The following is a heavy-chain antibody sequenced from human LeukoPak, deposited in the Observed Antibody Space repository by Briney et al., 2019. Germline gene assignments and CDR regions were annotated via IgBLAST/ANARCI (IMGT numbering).Heavy chain of an antibody. J-gene: IGHJ4*02. CDR1: GCTFTSYY. Sequence: GASVKVSCKASGCTFTSYYMHWVRQAPGQGLEWMGIINPSGGSTSYAQKFQGRVTMTRGTSTSTVYMELSSLRSEDTAVYYCARDINPTYYYDSSGYYFDYWGQGTLVTVSS. D-gene: IGHD3-22*01. CDR3: ARDINPTYYYDSSGYYFDY. CDR2: INPSGGST. V-gene: IGHV1-46*01.